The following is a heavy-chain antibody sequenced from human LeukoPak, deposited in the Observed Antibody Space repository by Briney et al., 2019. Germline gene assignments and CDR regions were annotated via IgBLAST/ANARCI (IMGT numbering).Heavy chain of an antibody. CDR1: GFTFSTYV. Sequence: GGSLRLSCSVSGFTFSTYVMHWVRQAPGKGLEYVSAISSNGDNTHYADSVKGRFTISRDNSKNTLYLQMSSLRADDTAVYYCVRGTGYWGQGTLVTVSS. J-gene: IGHJ4*02. V-gene: IGHV3-64D*06. CDR3: VRGTGY. CDR2: ISSNGDNT.